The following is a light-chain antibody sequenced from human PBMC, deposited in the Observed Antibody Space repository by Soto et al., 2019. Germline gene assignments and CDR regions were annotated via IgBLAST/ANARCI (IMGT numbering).Light chain of an antibody. J-gene: IGLJ3*02. CDR3: SSYTSSSTLV. CDR2: DVN. V-gene: IGLV2-14*01. Sequence: QSALTQPASVSGSPGQSITISCTGTSSDVGGYNYGSWYQQHPGKAPKLMIYDVNNRPSGVSNRFSGSKSGNTASLTISGRQAEDEADYYCSSYTSSSTLVFGGGTQLTVL. CDR1: SSDVGGYNY.